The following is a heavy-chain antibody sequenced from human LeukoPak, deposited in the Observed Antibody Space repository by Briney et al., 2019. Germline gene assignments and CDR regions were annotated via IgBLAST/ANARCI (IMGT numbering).Heavy chain of an antibody. Sequence: PSETLSLTCTVSGGSVISYYWTWIRQPAGKGLEWIGRIYTSGSTNYNPSLKSRITISVDKSKNQFSLRLNSVTAADTAVYYCAGYSSYYGDFDYWGQGTLDTVSS. J-gene: IGHJ4*02. D-gene: IGHD6-19*01. V-gene: IGHV4-4*07. CDR1: GGSVISYY. CDR2: IYTSGST. CDR3: AGYSSYYGDFDY.